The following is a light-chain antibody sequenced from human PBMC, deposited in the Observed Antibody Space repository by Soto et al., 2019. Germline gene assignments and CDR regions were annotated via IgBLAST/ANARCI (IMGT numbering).Light chain of an antibody. CDR3: QQRSNWPLT. J-gene: IGKJ4*01. V-gene: IGKV3D-20*02. CDR1: QSVSSSF. Sequence: IVFTQSPGTLSLSPGERATLSCRASQSVSSSFLAWYQQKPGQAPRLLIYDASNRATGIPARFSGSGSGTDFTLTISSLEPEDFAVYYCQQRSNWPLTFGGGTKVDI. CDR2: DAS.